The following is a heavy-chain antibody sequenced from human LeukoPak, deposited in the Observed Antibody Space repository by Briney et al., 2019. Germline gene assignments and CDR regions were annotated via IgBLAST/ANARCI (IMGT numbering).Heavy chain of an antibody. CDR1: GYTFTGYY. CDR3: ARAVGEQQLVLDY. CDR2: INPNSGGT. Sequence: VASVKVPCKASGYTFTGYYMHWVRQAPGQGLEWMGRINPNSGGTNYAQKFQGRVTMTRDTSISTAYMELSRLRSDDTAVYYCARAVGEQQLVLDYWGQGTLVTVSS. J-gene: IGHJ4*02. D-gene: IGHD6-13*01. V-gene: IGHV1-2*06.